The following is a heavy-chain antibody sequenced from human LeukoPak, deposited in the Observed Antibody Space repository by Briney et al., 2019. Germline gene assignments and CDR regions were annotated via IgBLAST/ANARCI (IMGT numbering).Heavy chain of an antibody. CDR2: IWYDGSNK. V-gene: IGHV3-33*06. CDR3: AKDYYDIVGRFDY. D-gene: IGHD3-22*01. CDR1: GFTFSSYG. Sequence: PGGSLRLSCAASGFTFSSYGMHWVRQAPGKGLEWVAVIWYDGSNKYYADSAKGRFTISRDNSKNTLYLQMNSLRAEDTAVYYCAKDYYDIVGRFDYWGQGTLVTVSS. J-gene: IGHJ4*02.